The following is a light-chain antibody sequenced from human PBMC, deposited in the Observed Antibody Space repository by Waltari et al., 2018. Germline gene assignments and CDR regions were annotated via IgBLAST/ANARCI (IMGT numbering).Light chain of an antibody. J-gene: IGKJ2*01. V-gene: IGKV3-15*01. Sequence: EIVMTQSPATLSVSPGARATISCRASQSVSSNLAWYQQKPGQAPRLLIYGASTRATGIPARFSGSGSGTEFTLTISSLQSEDFAVYYCQQYNNWPPNTFGQGTKLEIK. CDR1: QSVSSN. CDR2: GAS. CDR3: QQYNNWPPNT.